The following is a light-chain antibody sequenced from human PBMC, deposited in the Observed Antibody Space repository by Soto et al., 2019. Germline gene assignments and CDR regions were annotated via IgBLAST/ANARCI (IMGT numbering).Light chain of an antibody. V-gene: IGLV2-23*01. CDR1: TSDVGRYNT. CDR2: EGN. Sequence: QTVLTQPASVSGSPGQSITISCTGTTSDVGRYNTVSWYQQHPGKAPKLIIYEGNKRPSGVSNRLSGSKSGNTDSLTISGLQAEDEADYHCCSYAGSSTWVFGTGTKV. CDR3: CSYAGSSTWV. J-gene: IGLJ1*01.